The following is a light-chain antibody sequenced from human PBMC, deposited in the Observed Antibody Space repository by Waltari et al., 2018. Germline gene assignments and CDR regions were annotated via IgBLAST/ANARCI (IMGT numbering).Light chain of an antibody. V-gene: IGLV2-11*01. Sequence: QSALTQPRSVSGSPGQSVTTSCTGTSSDVGANNFVSWYQHHPDKAPKLIINDINKRPSGAPDRFSGSKSGNTASLTISGLQAEDEADYYCCSCVGRNIYWVFGGGTKLTVL. J-gene: IGLJ3*02. CDR1: SSDVGANNF. CDR2: DIN. CDR3: CSCVGRNIYWV.